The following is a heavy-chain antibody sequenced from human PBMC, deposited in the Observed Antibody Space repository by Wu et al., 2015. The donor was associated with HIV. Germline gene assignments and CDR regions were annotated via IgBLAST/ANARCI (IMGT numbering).Heavy chain of an antibody. J-gene: IGHJ3*02. Sequence: QVQLVQSGAEVKKPGSSVKVSCKASGGTFSSYAISWVRQAPGQGLEWMGGIIPIFGTANYAQKFQGRVTITADESTSTAYMELSSLRSEDTAVYYCARDVWGDMVRGRGDGAFDIWGQGTMVTVSS. CDR1: GGTFSSYA. D-gene: IGHD3-10*01. V-gene: IGHV1-69*12. CDR2: IIPIFGTA. CDR3: ARDVWGDMVRGRGDGAFDI.